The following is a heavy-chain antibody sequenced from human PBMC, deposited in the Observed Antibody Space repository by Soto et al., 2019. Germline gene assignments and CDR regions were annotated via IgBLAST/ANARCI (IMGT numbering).Heavy chain of an antibody. CDR1: GFTFSGSA. V-gene: IGHV3-73*01. CDR2: IRSKANSYAT. J-gene: IGHJ1*01. D-gene: IGHD4-4*01. CDR3: TSPWALHGYSNYERGVYEYLQH. Sequence: GGSLRLSCAASGFTFSGSAMHWVRQASGKGLEWVGRIRSKANSYATAYAASVKGRFTISRDDSKNTAYLQMNSLKTGDTAVYYCTSPWALHGYSNYERGVYEYLQHWGQGTLVTVSS.